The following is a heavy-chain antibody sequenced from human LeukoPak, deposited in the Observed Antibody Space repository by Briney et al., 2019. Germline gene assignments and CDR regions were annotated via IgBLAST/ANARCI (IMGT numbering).Heavy chain of an antibody. J-gene: IGHJ4*02. D-gene: IGHD5-12*01. CDR3: AKNSGYDFSLDY. Sequence: GGSLRLSCAASGFTFDDYAMHWVRQAPGKGLEWVSLISGDGGSTYYADSVKGRFTISRDNSKNSLYLQMNTLRTEDTALYYCAKNSGYDFSLDYWGQGTLVTVSS. CDR2: ISGDGGST. V-gene: IGHV3-43*02. CDR1: GFTFDDYA.